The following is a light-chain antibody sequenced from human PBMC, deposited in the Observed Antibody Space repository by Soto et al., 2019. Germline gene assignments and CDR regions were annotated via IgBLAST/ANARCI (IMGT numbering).Light chain of an antibody. Sequence: EIVLTQSPGTLSLSPGEIATLSCRASQSVSSSYLAWYQLKPGQAPRLVIYGASSRATGIPDRFSGSGSGTDFTLTISRLEPEDFAVYYCQHQGTFGQGTKVDIK. CDR1: QSVSSSY. CDR3: QHQGT. J-gene: IGKJ1*01. V-gene: IGKV3-20*01. CDR2: GAS.